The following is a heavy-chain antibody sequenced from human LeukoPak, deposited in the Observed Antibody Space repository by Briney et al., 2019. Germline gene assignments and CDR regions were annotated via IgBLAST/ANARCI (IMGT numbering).Heavy chain of an antibody. Sequence: GGSLTLFCAASGFTVSSNYMSWARQAPGKGLEWVSVIYSGGSTYYADSVKGRFTISRDNSKNTLYLQMNSLRAEDTAVYYCARSLIAVASTIYFRYWGPVTLVTVSS. J-gene: IGHJ4*03. CDR2: IYSGGST. V-gene: IGHV3-66*01. CDR3: ARSLIAVASTIYFRY. CDR1: GFTVSSNY. D-gene: IGHD6-19*01.